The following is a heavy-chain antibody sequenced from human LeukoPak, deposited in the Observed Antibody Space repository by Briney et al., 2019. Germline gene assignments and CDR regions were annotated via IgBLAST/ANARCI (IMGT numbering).Heavy chain of an antibody. J-gene: IGHJ3*02. Sequence: ASVKVSCKASGYTFTGYYMHWVRQAPGQGLEWMGWINPNSGGTNYAQKFQGRVTMTRDTSISTAYMELSSLRSEDTAVYYCARRYSSSSFGAFDIWGQGTMVTVSS. CDR1: GYTFTGYY. V-gene: IGHV1-2*02. CDR2: INPNSGGT. CDR3: ARRYSSSSFGAFDI. D-gene: IGHD6-6*01.